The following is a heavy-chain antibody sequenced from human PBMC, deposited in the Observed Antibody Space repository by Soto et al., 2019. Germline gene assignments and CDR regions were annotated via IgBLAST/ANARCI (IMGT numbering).Heavy chain of an antibody. CDR3: ARGARALGS. Sequence: PSETRSLTCPVSAGSISSGRNYWSWIRNLPRKGLEWIGYIYFSGSTYYNLSLKSRVAMSIDTSKDQFSLRLSSVTAADTAVYCCARGARALGSWGQGILVTVSS. CDR2: IYFSGST. CDR1: AGSISSGRNY. V-gene: IGHV4-31*03. D-gene: IGHD3-16*01. J-gene: IGHJ5*02.